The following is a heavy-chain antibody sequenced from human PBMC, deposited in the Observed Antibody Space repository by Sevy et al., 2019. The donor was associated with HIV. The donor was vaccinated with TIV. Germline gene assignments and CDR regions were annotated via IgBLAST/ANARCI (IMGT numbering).Heavy chain of an antibody. J-gene: IGHJ4*02. Sequence: RGSLRLSCAASGFTFGNYAMNCVRQAPGKGLEWVSSISGSTIDTSYADSVKGRFTISRNNSQNTRYLEMNSLSAADPAVYYCAKDRTYSISWYYLDHWGQGTLVLVSS. D-gene: IGHD6-13*01. CDR2: ISGSTIDT. CDR3: AKDRTYSISWYYLDH. CDR1: GFTFGNYA. V-gene: IGHV3-23*01.